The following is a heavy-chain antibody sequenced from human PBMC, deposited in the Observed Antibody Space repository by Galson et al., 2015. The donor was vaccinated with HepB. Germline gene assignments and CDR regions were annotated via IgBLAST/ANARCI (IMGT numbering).Heavy chain of an antibody. CDR2: IWYDGGNK. D-gene: IGHD3-10*01. V-gene: IGHV3-33*08. Sequence: SLRLSCAVSGFTFSSYGMHWVRQAPGKGLEWVAVIWYDGGNKYYADSVRGRFTISRDNSRNMLYLQMNTLRVEDTAVYYCARAGRFGSGSYDYWGQGTLVTVSS. J-gene: IGHJ4*02. CDR3: ARAGRFGSGSYDY. CDR1: GFTFSSYG.